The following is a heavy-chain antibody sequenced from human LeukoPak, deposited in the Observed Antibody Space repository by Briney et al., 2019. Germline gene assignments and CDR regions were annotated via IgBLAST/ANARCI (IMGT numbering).Heavy chain of an antibody. CDR1: GFTFSGYW. CDR3: ATSDDSSGSD. V-gene: IGHV3-7*01. J-gene: IGHJ4*02. D-gene: IGHD3-22*01. Sequence: GGSLRLSCAASGFTFSGYWMSWVRQAPGKGLEWVANINLDGSVIHYVDSAKGRFTISSDNAKNSLYLQMNYLRAEDTAFYYCATSDDSSGSDWGQGTLVTVSS. CDR2: INLDGSVI.